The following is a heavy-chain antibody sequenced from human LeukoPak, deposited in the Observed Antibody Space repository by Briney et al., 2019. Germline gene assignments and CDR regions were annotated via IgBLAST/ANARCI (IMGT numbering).Heavy chain of an antibody. CDR1: GFTFSTYG. CDR2: ISYDGSTK. Sequence: PGGSLRLSCTASGFTFSTYGMHWVRQAPGKGLEWVALISYDGSTKYYSDSVKGRFTLSRDNSKNTLYLQMNSLRAEDTAVYYCAKAYYSDYGSGYYYFDYWGQGTLVTVSS. CDR3: AKAYYSDYGSGYYYFDY. J-gene: IGHJ4*02. V-gene: IGHV3-30*18. D-gene: IGHD4-11*01.